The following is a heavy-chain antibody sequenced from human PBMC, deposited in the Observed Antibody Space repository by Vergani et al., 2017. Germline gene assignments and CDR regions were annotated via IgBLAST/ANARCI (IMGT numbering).Heavy chain of an antibody. V-gene: IGHV3-30*03. CDR3: ARPRGATGMLLISGARGAFDI. J-gene: IGHJ3*02. Sequence: VQLVESGGGLVKPGRSLRLSCAASGFTFSSYGMHWVRQAPGKGLEWVAVISYDGSNKYYADSVKGRFTISRDNSKNTLYLQMNSLRAEDTAVYYCARPRGATGMLLISGARGAFDIWGQGTMVTVSS. CDR2: ISYDGSNK. D-gene: IGHD1-14*01. CDR1: GFTFSSYG.